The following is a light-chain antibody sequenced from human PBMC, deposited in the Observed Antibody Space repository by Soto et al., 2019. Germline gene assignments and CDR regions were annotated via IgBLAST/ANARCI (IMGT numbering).Light chain of an antibody. CDR1: QRLNTW. V-gene: IGKV1-5*03. J-gene: IGKJ5*01. Sequence: IQMTQSPSTLSASVGDRVVITCRASQRLNTWLAWYQQKPGKAPRLLIYKTSTLETGVPSRFSGSGSGTEFSLTISNLQPDDFATYYCQQYNSFSPITFGQGTRLDI. CDR2: KTS. CDR3: QQYNSFSPIT.